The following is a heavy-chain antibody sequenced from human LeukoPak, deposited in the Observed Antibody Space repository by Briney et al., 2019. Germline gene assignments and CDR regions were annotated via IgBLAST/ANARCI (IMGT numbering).Heavy chain of an antibody. J-gene: IGHJ4*02. V-gene: IGHV3-43D*03. D-gene: IGHD3-10*01. CDR2: ISWDGGST. Sequence: GGSLRLSYAASGFTFDDYAMHWVRQAPGKGLEWVSLISWDGGSTYYADSVKGRFTISRDNSKNSLYLQMNSLRAEDTALYYCAKSGVEWNSVSGYDYWGQGTLVTVSS. CDR1: GFTFDDYA. CDR3: AKSGVEWNSVSGYDY.